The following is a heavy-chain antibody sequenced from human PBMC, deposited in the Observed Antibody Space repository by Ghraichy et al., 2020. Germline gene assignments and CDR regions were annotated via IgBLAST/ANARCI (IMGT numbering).Heavy chain of an antibody. V-gene: IGHV3-7*03. CDR1: GFTFSSCW. J-gene: IGHJ5*02. CDR2: IKQDGSER. D-gene: IGHD3-3*01. Sequence: GGSLRLSCAASGFTFSSCWMSWVRQAPGKGPEWVANIKQDGSERYYVDSVKGRFTISRDNAKNLLYLQMNSLRAEDTAVYYCARDLPEGFGGTRFDPWGQGTLVTGSS. CDR3: ARDLPEGFGGTRFDP.